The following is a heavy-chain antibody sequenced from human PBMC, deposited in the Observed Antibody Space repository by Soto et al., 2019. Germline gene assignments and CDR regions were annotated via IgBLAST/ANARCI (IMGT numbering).Heavy chain of an antibody. D-gene: IGHD2-15*01. J-gene: IGHJ6*04. V-gene: IGHV3-66*01. Sequence: GGSLRLSCAASGFTVSSKYMSWVRQAPGKGLEWVSLIQSGGPTYYADSVKGRFTISRDTSENTLHLQMDSLRAEDTAVYYCARNDVLCDGGRCYGVPLDVWGKGTKVTVSS. CDR3: ARNDVLCDGGRCYGVPLDV. CDR1: GFTVSSKY. CDR2: IQSGGPT.